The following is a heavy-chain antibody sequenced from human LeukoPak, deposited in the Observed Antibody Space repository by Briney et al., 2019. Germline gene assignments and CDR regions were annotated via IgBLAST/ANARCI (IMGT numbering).Heavy chain of an antibody. CDR1: GFTFSSYE. D-gene: IGHD2-2*01. CDR3: AKGAAASQYYYMDV. Sequence: GSLRLSCAASGFTFSSYEMNWVRQAPGKGLEWVAFIRYDGSNKYYADSVKGRFTISRDNSKNTLYLQMNSLRAEDTAVYYCAKGAAASQYYYMDVWGKGTTVTISS. V-gene: IGHV3-30*02. CDR2: IRYDGSNK. J-gene: IGHJ6*03.